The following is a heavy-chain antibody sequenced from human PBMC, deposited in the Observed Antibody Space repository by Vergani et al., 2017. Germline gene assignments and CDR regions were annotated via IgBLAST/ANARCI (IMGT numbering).Heavy chain of an antibody. J-gene: IGHJ6*02. Sequence: QVQLVQSGAEVKKPGSSVKVSCKASGGTFSSYTISWVRQAPGQGLEWMGRIIPILGIANYAQKFQGRVTITADKSTSTAYMELSSLRSEDTAVYYCARDRXGDYVLLVYYYYYGMDVWGQGTTVTVSS. V-gene: IGHV1-69*08. D-gene: IGHD4-17*01. CDR2: IIPILGIA. CDR1: GGTFSSYT. CDR3: ARDRXGDYVLLVYYYYYGMDV.